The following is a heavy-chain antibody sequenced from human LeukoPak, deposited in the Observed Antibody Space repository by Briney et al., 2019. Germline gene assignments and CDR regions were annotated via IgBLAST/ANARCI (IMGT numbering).Heavy chain of an antibody. D-gene: IGHD3-22*01. CDR1: GYTFTDYY. Sequence: GASVKVSCKASGYTFTDYYIHWVRQAPGQGLEWMGWTNPNSGGTNFAQKFQGRVTMTRDTSISTAYMELSRLRSDDTAVYYCARGSYDSLQFWGQGTLVTVSS. J-gene: IGHJ4*02. CDR3: ARGSYDSLQF. V-gene: IGHV1-2*02. CDR2: TNPNSGGT.